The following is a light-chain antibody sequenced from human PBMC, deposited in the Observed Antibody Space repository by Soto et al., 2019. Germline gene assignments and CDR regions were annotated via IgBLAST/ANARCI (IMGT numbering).Light chain of an antibody. CDR3: RTWVISLRAGV. V-gene: IGLV1-51*02. Sequence: QSVLTQPPSVSAAPGQKVTISCSGSSSNIGNNYVSWYLQLPGTAPKLLIYENNKPPSGIPDRFSAAKPRRSAPRGITGLQAGNEANYYFRTWVISLRAGVFGGGTKVTVL. CDR2: ENN. J-gene: IGLJ3*02. CDR1: SSNIGNNY.